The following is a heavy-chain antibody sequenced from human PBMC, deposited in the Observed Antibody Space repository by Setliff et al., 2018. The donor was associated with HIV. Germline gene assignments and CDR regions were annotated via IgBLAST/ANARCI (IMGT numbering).Heavy chain of an antibody. D-gene: IGHD6-6*01. CDR2: INPSSGST. CDR1: GYTFTSYY. Sequence: ASVKVSCKASGYTFTSYYMHWVRQAPGQGLEWMGIINPSSGSTTYAQKFQGRVTVTRDTSTSTVYMELSSLRSEDTAVYYCARDPAPSSSASYFQHWGQGTPVTAPQ. CDR3: ARDPAPSSSASYFQH. V-gene: IGHV1-46*01. J-gene: IGHJ1*01.